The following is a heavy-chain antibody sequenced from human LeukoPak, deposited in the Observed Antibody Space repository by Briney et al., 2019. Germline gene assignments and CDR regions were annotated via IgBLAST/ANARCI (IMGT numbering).Heavy chain of an antibody. Sequence: GGSLRLSCAASGFTFSSYEMNWVRQAPGKGLEWLSYISSSGSTIYYADSVKGRFTISRDNAKNSLYLQMNSLRAEDTAVYYCATPDLGYCSSTSCRRGGYWGQGTLVTVSS. CDR3: ATPDLGYCSSTSCRRGGY. CDR2: ISSSGSTI. V-gene: IGHV3-48*03. D-gene: IGHD2-2*01. CDR1: GFTFSSYE. J-gene: IGHJ4*02.